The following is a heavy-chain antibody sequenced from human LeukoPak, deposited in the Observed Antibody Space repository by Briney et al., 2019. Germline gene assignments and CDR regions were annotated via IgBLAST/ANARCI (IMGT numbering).Heavy chain of an antibody. V-gene: IGHV4-38-2*01. CDR2: IYHSGST. J-gene: IGHJ2*01. CDR1: GDSISSGYY. D-gene: IGHD3-10*01. Sequence: SETLSLTCDVSGDSISSGYYWGWIRQPPGKGLEWIGTIYHSGSTYNPSLKSRVTISADTSKNQFSLTLNSVTAADTAVYYCARNSTSWSFDLWGRGTLVTVSS. CDR3: ARNSTSWSFDL.